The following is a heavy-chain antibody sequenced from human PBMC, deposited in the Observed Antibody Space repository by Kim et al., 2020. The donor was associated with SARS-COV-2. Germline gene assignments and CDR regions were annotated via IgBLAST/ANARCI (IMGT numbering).Heavy chain of an antibody. Sequence: VEGRFTISRDNSKNTLYLQMNSLRAEDTAVYYCAKDLDYDFWSGYTYFDYWGQGTLVTVSS. CDR3: AKDLDYDFWSGYTYFDY. V-gene: IGHV3-23*01. D-gene: IGHD3-3*01. J-gene: IGHJ4*02.